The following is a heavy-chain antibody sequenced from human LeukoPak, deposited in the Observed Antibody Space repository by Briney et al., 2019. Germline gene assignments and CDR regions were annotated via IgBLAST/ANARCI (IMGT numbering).Heavy chain of an antibody. D-gene: IGHD2-15*01. J-gene: IGHJ3*02. CDR1: GGSISSYY. CDR3: ARGRYCSADICSGGDAFDI. Sequence: PSETLSLTCTVSGGSISSYYWRWIRQPPGKGLEWIGYIYTSGSTNYDPSLKSRVTMSVDTSKNQFSLKLSSVTAADTAVYYCARGRYCSADICSGGDAFDIWGQGTMVSVSS. V-gene: IGHV4-4*09. CDR2: IYTSGST.